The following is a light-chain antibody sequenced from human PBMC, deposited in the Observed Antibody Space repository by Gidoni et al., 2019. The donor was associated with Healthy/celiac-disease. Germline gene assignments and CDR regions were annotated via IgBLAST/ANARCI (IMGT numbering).Light chain of an antibody. J-gene: IGKJ2*01. V-gene: IGKV1-27*01. CDR2: AAS. Sequence: DIQLTQSPSSLSASVGDRVTITRRASQGISNYLAWYQQKPGKVPKLLIYAASTLQSGVPSRFSGSGSGTEFTLTISSLQPEDVATYYCQKYNSAPPYTFGQGTKLEIK. CDR3: QKYNSAPPYT. CDR1: QGISNY.